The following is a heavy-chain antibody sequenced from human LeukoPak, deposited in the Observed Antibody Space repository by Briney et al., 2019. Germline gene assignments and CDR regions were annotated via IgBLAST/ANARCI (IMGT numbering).Heavy chain of an antibody. CDR3: ARGRYYYGSGSYSGFDF. J-gene: IGHJ3*01. CDR1: GASISSYY. V-gene: IGHV4-59*01. D-gene: IGHD3-10*01. Sequence: SETLSLTCTVSGASISSYYYNWIRQPPGKGLEWIGYIYNSGTTNYNPSLKSRVTISLDRSKNQFSLKLRSVTAADTAVYYCARGRYYYGSGSYSGFDFWGQGTMVTVSS. CDR2: IYNSGTT.